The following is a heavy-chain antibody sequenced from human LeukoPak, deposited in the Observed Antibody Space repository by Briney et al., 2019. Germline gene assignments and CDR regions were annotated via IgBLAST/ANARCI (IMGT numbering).Heavy chain of an antibody. Sequence: ASVKVSCKASGYTFTSYDINWVRQATGQGLEWMGWMNPNSGNTGYAQKFQGRVTVTRNTSISTAYMELSSLRSEDTAVYYCARGAAGTRTNWFDPWGQGTLVTVSS. V-gene: IGHV1-8*03. CDR2: MNPNSGNT. J-gene: IGHJ5*02. CDR1: GYTFTSYD. CDR3: ARGAAGTRTNWFDP. D-gene: IGHD6-13*01.